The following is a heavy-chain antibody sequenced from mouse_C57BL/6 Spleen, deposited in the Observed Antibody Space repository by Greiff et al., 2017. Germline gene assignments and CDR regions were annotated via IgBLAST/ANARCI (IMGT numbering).Heavy chain of an antibody. Sequence: EVKLMESGPELVKPGASVKIPCKASGYTFTDYNMDWVKQSHGKSLEWIGDINPNNGGTIYNQKFKGKATLTVDKSSSTAYMELRRLTSEDTAFYYGARGDGYYGGYFDVWGTGTTVTVSS. CDR3: ARGDGYYGGYFDV. V-gene: IGHV1-18*01. CDR2: INPNNGGT. D-gene: IGHD2-3*01. J-gene: IGHJ1*03. CDR1: GYTFTDYN.